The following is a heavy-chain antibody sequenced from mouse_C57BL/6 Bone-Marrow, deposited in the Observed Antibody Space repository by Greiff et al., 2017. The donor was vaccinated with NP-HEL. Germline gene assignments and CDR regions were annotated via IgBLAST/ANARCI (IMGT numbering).Heavy chain of an antibody. J-gene: IGHJ2*01. CDR2: IDPSDSYT. D-gene: IGHD1-1*01. V-gene: IGHV1-50*01. CDR1: GYTFTSYW. CDR3: AFYYYGRGY. Sequence: VQLQQPGAELVKPGASVKLSCKASGYTFTSYWMQWVKQRPGQGLEWIGEIDPSDSYTNYNQKFKGKATLTVDTSSSTAYMQLSSLTSEDSAVYYCAFYYYGRGYWGQGTTLTVSA.